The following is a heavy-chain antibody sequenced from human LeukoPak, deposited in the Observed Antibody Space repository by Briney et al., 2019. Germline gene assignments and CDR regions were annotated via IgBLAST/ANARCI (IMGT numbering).Heavy chain of an antibody. D-gene: IGHD6-25*01. CDR3: ARGRQGIIAATGSNYYYGMDV. CDR2: IYYSGST. CDR1: GGSISSGDYY. Sequence: SQTLSLTCTVSGGSISSGDYYWRWIRQPPGKGLERIAYIYYSGSTYYNPSLKSRVTISVDTSKNQFSLKLSCVTAADTAVYYCARGRQGIIAATGSNYYYGMDVWGQGATVTVSS. J-gene: IGHJ6*02. V-gene: IGHV4-30-4*01.